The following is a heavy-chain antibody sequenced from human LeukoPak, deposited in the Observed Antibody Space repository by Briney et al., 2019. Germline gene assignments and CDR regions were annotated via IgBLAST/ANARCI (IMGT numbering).Heavy chain of an antibody. CDR3: ARLDSRGNTGWFFYFDS. CDR1: VAPISRSNY. Sequence: PSETLSLTCPVSVAPISRSNYWGWVRQSPGKGLEWIGTDSSWGHTYYHPSFKSRVTVSVATSRNHFSLELTSVTAADTAVYYCARLDSRGNTGWFFYFDSWGQGTLVTVSS. J-gene: IGHJ4*02. D-gene: IGHD6-19*01. CDR2: DSSWGHT. V-gene: IGHV4-39*02.